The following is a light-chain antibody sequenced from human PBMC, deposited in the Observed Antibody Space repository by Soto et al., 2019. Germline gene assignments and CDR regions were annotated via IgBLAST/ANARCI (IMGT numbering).Light chain of an antibody. CDR1: PSVLYSSNNKNY. V-gene: IGKV4-1*01. Sequence: DIVMTQSPDSLAVSLGERATINCKSSPSVLYSSNNKNYLAWYQQKPGQPPKLLIYWASTRESGVPDRFSGRGSGTDFTLTISSLQAEDVAVYYCQQYYSTPYTFGPGTKLEIK. CDR2: WAS. CDR3: QQYYSTPYT. J-gene: IGKJ2*01.